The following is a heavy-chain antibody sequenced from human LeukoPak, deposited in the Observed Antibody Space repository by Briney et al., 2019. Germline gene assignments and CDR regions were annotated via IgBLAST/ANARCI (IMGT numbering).Heavy chain of an antibody. Sequence: SQTLSPTCTVSGGSISSGDYYWSWLRQPPGQGLQWIGYIYYTGSTYYNPSLKSRVSISIDTSKTQFSLKLSSVTAADTAVYYGVTERAATSGFGVHWGQGTLVTVSS. CDR2: IYYTGST. CDR3: VTERAATSGFGVH. D-gene: IGHD6-13*01. J-gene: IGHJ4*02. CDR1: GGSISSGDYY. V-gene: IGHV4-30-4*01.